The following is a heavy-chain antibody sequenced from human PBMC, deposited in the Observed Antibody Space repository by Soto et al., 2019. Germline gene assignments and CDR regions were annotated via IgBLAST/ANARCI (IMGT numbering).Heavy chain of an antibody. J-gene: IGHJ4*02. Sequence: GEALKISCKVSGDSFTSFWIGWVRQMPGKGLEWLGIIYPGDSEIRYSPSFQGQVTISADKSITTAYLQWSSLKASDTAMYYCARQHPLDSSGWYYWGQGTLVTVPQ. D-gene: IGHD6-19*01. V-gene: IGHV5-51*01. CDR2: IYPGDSEI. CDR3: ARQHPLDSSGWYY. CDR1: GDSFTSFW.